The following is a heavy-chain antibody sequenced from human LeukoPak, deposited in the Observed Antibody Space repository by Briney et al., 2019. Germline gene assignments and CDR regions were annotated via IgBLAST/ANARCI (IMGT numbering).Heavy chain of an antibody. CDR3: AREDPIAYYGGDCYSNFDY. V-gene: IGHV4-4*07. D-gene: IGHD2-21*02. CDR1: GGSISSYY. CDR2: IYTSGST. Sequence: PSETLSLTCTVSGGSISSYYWSWIRQPAGKGLEWIGRIYTSGSTNYNPSLKSRVTMSVDTSKNQFSLKLSSVTAADTAVYYCAREDPIAYYGGDCYSNFDYWGQGTLVTVSS. J-gene: IGHJ4*02.